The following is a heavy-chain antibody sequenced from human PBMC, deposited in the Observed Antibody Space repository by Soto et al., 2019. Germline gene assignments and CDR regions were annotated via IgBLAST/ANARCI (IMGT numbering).Heavy chain of an antibody. CDR1: GGSISSSNW. Sequence: QVQLQESGPGLVKPSGTLSLTCAVSGGSISSSNWWSWVRQPPGKGLEWIGEIYHSGSTNYNPSLKSRVNISVDKSKNQFSLKLSSVTAADTAVYYCARDSSDSHYYDSSGYSPNFDYWGQGTLVTVSS. CDR2: IYHSGST. D-gene: IGHD3-22*01. V-gene: IGHV4-4*02. J-gene: IGHJ4*02. CDR3: ARDSSDSHYYDSSGYSPNFDY.